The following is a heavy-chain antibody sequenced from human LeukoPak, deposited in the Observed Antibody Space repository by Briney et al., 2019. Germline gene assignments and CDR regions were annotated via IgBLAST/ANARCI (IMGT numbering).Heavy chain of an antibody. CDR2: ISAGTTAE. V-gene: IGHV3-48*03. D-gene: IGHD3-9*01. CDR3: ARDTLNGRFVISLDS. Sequence: QPGGSLTLSCVGSGVNPYSSEMNWVRQAPGKGLEWVSHISAGTTAEYYAESPTTRFTMSRDNARNSISLHMSNLRVEDTAIYYCARDTLNGRFVISLDSWGQGALVTVSS. J-gene: IGHJ4*02. CDR1: GVNPYSSE.